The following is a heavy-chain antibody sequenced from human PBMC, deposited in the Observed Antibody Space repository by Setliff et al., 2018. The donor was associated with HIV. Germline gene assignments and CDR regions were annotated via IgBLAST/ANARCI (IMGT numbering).Heavy chain of an antibody. V-gene: IGHV1-18*01. CDR1: GNTFXSYG. CDR2: ISPYNGNT. CDR3: ARVVQGFASERFTLKTWFDP. J-gene: IGHJ5*02. D-gene: IGHD3-16*01. Sequence: ASVKVXXXASGNTFXSYGISWVRQAPGQGLEWMGWISPYNGNTKYSKXFQGRVTVTTDKSTSTAYMELRRLRFADKAVYYCARVVQGFASERFTLKTWFDPWGQGTLVTVSS.